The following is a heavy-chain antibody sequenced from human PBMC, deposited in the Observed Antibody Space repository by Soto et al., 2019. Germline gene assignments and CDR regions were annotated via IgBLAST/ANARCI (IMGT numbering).Heavy chain of an antibody. Sequence: PGESLKISCKGSGYSFTSYWISWVRQMPGKGLEWMGRIDPSDSYTNYSPSFQGHVTISADKSISTAYLQWSSLKASDTAMYYCAKLRTIFEPNEKYYSGMYVLGQENTVTISS. D-gene: IGHD3-3*01. V-gene: IGHV5-10-1*01. CDR1: GYSFTSYW. J-gene: IGHJ6*02. CDR2: IDPSDSYT. CDR3: AKLRTIFEPNEKYYSGMYV.